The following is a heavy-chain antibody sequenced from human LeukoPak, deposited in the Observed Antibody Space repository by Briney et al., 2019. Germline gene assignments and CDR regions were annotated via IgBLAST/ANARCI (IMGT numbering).Heavy chain of an antibody. D-gene: IGHD5-24*01. Sequence: GGSLRLSCAASGFTFSSYGMHWVRQAPGKGLEWVAVVSYDGSNKYYADSVKGRFTISRDNSKNTLYLQMNSLRSEDTAVYYCARVSDGYKSQYYFDYWGQGTLVTVSS. CDR3: ARVSDGYKSQYYFDY. CDR1: GFTFSSYG. J-gene: IGHJ4*02. CDR2: VSYDGSNK. V-gene: IGHV3-30*03.